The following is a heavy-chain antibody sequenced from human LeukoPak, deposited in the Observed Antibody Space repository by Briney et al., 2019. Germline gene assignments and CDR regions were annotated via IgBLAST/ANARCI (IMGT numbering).Heavy chain of an antibody. CDR1: GYSFTTYW. V-gene: IGHV5-51*01. J-gene: IGHJ3*02. CDR3: AGQAIYDAFDI. CDR2: IYPADSDT. Sequence: GESLKISCKGSGYSFTTYWIGWVRQLPGKGLEWMGIIYPADSDTRYIPSFQGQVTISADKSINTAYLRWSSLKASDTAMYYCAGQAIYDAFDIWGQGTMVTVSS.